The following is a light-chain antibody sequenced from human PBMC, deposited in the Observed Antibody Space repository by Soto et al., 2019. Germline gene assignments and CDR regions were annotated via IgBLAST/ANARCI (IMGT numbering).Light chain of an antibody. Sequence: EIVLTQSPATLSLSPGERATLSCRASQSVSSYLAWYQQKPGQAPRLLIYDASKRATGIPARLSGSGFGTDYTLTISSLVPEDFAVYYCQQRSKWRTFGQGTKVEIK. J-gene: IGKJ1*01. CDR3: QQRSKWRT. CDR2: DAS. CDR1: QSVSSY. V-gene: IGKV3-11*01.